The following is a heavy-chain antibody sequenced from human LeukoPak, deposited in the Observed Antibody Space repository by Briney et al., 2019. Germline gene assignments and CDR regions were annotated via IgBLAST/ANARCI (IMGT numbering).Heavy chain of an antibody. J-gene: IGHJ4*02. Sequence: GGSLRLSCAASGFTFSSYWMHWVRQAPGKGLVWVSRINSDGSSTDYADSVKGRFTISRDNAKNTLYVQMNSLRAEDTAVYYCARDRGGYYGDYRFDYWGQGTLVTVSS. V-gene: IGHV3-74*01. CDR3: ARDRGGYYGDYRFDY. CDR1: GFTFSSYW. CDR2: INSDGSST. D-gene: IGHD4-17*01.